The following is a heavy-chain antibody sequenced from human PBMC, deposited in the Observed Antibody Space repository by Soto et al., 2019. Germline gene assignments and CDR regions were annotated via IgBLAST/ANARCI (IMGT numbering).Heavy chain of an antibody. J-gene: IGHJ6*03. V-gene: IGHV3-23*01. D-gene: IGHD6-19*01. CDR3: AKGGEVAGTSYYHYYMDV. Sequence: GGSLRLSCAASGFTFSHYAMNWVRQAPGKGLEWVSTIGGSGGATHYADSVRGRFTISKENSKNTLYLQMNSLRAEDTAVYYCAKGGEVAGTSYYHYYMDVWGKGTTVTVSS. CDR2: IGGSGGAT. CDR1: GFTFSHYA.